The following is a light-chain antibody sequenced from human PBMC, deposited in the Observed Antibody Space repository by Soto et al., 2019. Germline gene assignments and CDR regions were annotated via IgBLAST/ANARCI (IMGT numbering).Light chain of an antibody. Sequence: QSALTQPASVSGSPGQSITISCTGTSSDVGGYKYVSWYQQHSDKAPKLIIFEVSNRPSGISSRFSGSKSGNTASLTISGLQAEDEADYYCASYTSSSTSVIFGRGTKLTVL. CDR1: SSDVGGYKY. CDR2: EVS. J-gene: IGLJ2*01. CDR3: ASYTSSSTSVI. V-gene: IGLV2-14*01.